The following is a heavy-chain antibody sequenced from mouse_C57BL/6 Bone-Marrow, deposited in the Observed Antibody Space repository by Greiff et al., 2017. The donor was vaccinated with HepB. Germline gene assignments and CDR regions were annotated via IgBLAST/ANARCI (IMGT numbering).Heavy chain of an antibody. V-gene: IGHV7-1*01. CDR2: SRNKANDYTT. CDR1: GFTFSDFY. CDR3: ARDAGGSSLWYFDV. J-gene: IGHJ1*03. Sequence: EVKVVESGGGLVQSGRSLRLSCATSGFTFSDFYMEWVRQAPGKGLEWIAASRNKANDYTTEYSASVKGRFIVSRDTSQSILYLQMNALRAEDTAIYYCARDAGGSSLWYFDVWGTGTTVTVSS. D-gene: IGHD1-1*01.